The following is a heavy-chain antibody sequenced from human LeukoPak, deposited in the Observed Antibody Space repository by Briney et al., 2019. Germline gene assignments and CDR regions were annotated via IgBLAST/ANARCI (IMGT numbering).Heavy chain of an antibody. CDR2: INHSGST. D-gene: IGHD3-10*01. Sequence: SETLSLTCAVYGGSFSGYYWSWIRQPPGKGLEWIGEINHSGSTNYNPSLKSRVTISVDTSKNQFSLKLSSVTAADTAVYYCAGEMVRGVIMYQFDYWGQGTLVTVSS. CDR1: GGSFSGYY. CDR3: AGEMVRGVIMYQFDY. J-gene: IGHJ4*02. V-gene: IGHV4-34*01.